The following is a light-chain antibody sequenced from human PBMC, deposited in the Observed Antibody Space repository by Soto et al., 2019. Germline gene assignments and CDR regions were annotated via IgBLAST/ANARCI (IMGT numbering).Light chain of an antibody. CDR3: QHYNNWPIT. Sequence: EIVMPQSASSLSGSAGESVTLSCGASQSVASNLAWYQQKPGQAPRLLIYGTSTRATGVPARFSGSGSGTDFTLTISSLQAADFAVYHCQHYNNWPITFGQGTRLEIK. CDR2: GTS. V-gene: IGKV3-15*01. J-gene: IGKJ5*01. CDR1: QSVASN.